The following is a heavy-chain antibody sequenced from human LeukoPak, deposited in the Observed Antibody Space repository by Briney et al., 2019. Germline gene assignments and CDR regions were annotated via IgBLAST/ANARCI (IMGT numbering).Heavy chain of an antibody. CDR3: ATEGGIPATRRFDP. V-gene: IGHV1-69*05. CDR2: IIPIFGTA. CDR1: GGTFSSYA. D-gene: IGHD2-2*01. J-gene: IGHJ5*02. Sequence: RASVKVSCKASGGTFSSYAISWVRQAPGQGLEWMGGIIPIFGTANYAQKFQGRVTITTDESTSTAYMELSSLRSEDTAVYYCATEGGIPATRRFDPWGQGTLVTVSS.